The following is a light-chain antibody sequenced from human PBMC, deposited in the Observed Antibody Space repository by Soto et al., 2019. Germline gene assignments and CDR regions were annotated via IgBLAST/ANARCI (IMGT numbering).Light chain of an antibody. Sequence: EVVMTQSPATLSVSPGERATHSCRANQFVSTNLAWYQQKPGQAPRLLIYSASTRATGIPARFSGSGSGTEFTLTISSLQSEDSAVYYCQQFNNWPPLTFGGGTKVEIK. CDR2: SAS. V-gene: IGKV3-15*01. CDR1: QFVSTN. J-gene: IGKJ4*01. CDR3: QQFNNWPPLT.